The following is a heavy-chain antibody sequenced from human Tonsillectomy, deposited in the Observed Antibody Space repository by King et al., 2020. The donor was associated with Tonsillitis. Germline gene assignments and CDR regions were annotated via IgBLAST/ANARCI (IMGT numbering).Heavy chain of an antibody. CDR1: GFSLSNARMG. V-gene: IGHV2-26*01. J-gene: IGHJ4*02. CDR3: ARILRPYSYDSSGRPAYYFDY. Sequence: FTLKESGPVLVKPTETLTLTCTVSGFSLSNARMGVSWIRQPPGKALEWLAHIFSNDEKSYSTSLRSRLTISKDTSKSQVVLTMTNMDPVDTATYYCARILRPYSYDSSGRPAYYFDYWGQGTLVTVSS. D-gene: IGHD3-22*01. CDR2: IFSNDEK.